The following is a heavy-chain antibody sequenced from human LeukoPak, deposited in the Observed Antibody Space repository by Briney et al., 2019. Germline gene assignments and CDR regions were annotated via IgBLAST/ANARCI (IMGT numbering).Heavy chain of an antibody. D-gene: IGHD6-19*01. CDR1: GFTFSSYA. CDR2: ISGSGGST. J-gene: IGHJ4*02. CDR3: AKVTPPEHSSGWYGEDY. V-gene: IGHV3-23*01. Sequence: GGSLRLSCAASGFTFSSYAMSWVRQAPGKGLKWVSAISGSGGSTYYADSVKGRFTISRDNSKNTLYLQMNSLRAEDTAVYYCAKVTPPEHSSGWYGEDYWGQGTLVTVSS.